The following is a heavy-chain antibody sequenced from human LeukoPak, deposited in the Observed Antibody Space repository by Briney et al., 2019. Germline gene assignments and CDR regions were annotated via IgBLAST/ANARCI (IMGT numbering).Heavy chain of an antibody. CDR2: VYNSGTT. V-gene: IGHV4-59*11. Sequence: SETLSLTCTVPGVSIGSHYWCWIRQSPGKGLAWIGCVYNSGTTVYNPSLTGRVTISVDTSKNQYSLNLRSVTAADAAVYYCARDAYWGQGILVTVSS. CDR3: ARDAY. CDR1: GVSIGSHY. J-gene: IGHJ4*02.